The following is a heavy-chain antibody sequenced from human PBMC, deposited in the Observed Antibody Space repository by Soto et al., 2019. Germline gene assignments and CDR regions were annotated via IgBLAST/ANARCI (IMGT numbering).Heavy chain of an antibody. V-gene: IGHV4-34*01. J-gene: IGHJ2*01. Sequence: QVQLQQWGAGLLKPSETLSLTCAVYGGSFSGYYWSWIRQPPGKGLEWIGEINHSGSTNYNPSLKSRVTISVDTSKNQFSLKLSSVTAADTAVYYCARRRGTTVTRYWYLDLWGRGTLVTVSS. CDR2: INHSGST. CDR3: ARRRGTTVTRYWYLDL. D-gene: IGHD4-17*01. CDR1: GGSFSGYY.